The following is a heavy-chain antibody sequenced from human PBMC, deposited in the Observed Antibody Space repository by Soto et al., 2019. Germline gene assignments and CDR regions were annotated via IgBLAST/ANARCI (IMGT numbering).Heavy chain of an antibody. D-gene: IGHD6-13*01. Sequence: QVQLQESGPGLVKPSGTLSLTCAVTSGSISSTHWWSGVRPSQGKGLEWIGEISLSGSSNCNPSLMSQGKTSIDQSKHPFSLSVTSVTSWDTAVSYCVTQAYSYSWHHWGQGPLVTVSS. CDR2: ISLSGSS. J-gene: IGHJ5*02. CDR3: VTQAYSYSWHH. CDR1: SGSISSTHW. V-gene: IGHV4-4*02.